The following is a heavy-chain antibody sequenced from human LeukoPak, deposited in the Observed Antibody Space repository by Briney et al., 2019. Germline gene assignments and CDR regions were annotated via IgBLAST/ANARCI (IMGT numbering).Heavy chain of an antibody. J-gene: IGHJ4*02. D-gene: IGHD4-23*01. V-gene: IGHV5-51*01. Sequence: GDSLQISCQGFGYSFTSNWIGWVRQLPGKGVEWMGIIYPGDSDTRYSPSFQGQVTISPDKSISTAYLQWSSLKASDTAMYYCATPLGGIDSWGQGTLVTVSS. CDR2: IYPGDSDT. CDR3: ATPLGGIDS. CDR1: GYSFTSNW.